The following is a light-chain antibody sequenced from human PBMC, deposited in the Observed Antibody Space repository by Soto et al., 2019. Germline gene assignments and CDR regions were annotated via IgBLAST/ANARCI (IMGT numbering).Light chain of an antibody. CDR1: QSVISNY. CDR3: QQYGGSPWT. V-gene: IGKV3-20*01. Sequence: EIVLTQSPGTLCLSPGERATLSCRASQSVISNYLAWYQQKRPGQAPRLLIYDASTRATGVPDRFSGSGSGTDFTLAVSRLEPEDAAVYYCQQYGGSPWTFGQGTKVEIK. CDR2: DAS. J-gene: IGKJ1*01.